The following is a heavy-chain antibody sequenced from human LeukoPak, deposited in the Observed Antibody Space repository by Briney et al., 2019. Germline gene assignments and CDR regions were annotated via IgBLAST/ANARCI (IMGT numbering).Heavy chain of an antibody. CDR2: INFGGTTT. Sequence: PGGSLRLSCAASGFTFSNYWMHWIRQAPGKGPVWLSRINFGGTTTTYADSVKGRFTISRDNAKNTLYLQMNNLRVDDAGVYYCERDLNGNQVDYGGQETRVAASS. CDR3: ERDLNGNQVDY. J-gene: IGHJ4*02. V-gene: IGHV3-74*01. D-gene: IGHD1-14*01. CDR1: GFTFSNYW.